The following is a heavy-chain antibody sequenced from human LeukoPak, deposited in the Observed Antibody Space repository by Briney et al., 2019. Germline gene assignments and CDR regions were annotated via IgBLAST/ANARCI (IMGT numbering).Heavy chain of an antibody. V-gene: IGHV3-7*01. J-gene: IGHJ2*01. Sequence: PGGSLRLSCAASGFTFSSYWMSWVRQAPGKGLEWVANIKQDGSEKYYVDSGKGRFTISRDNAKNSLYLQMNSLRAEDTAVYYCARDNYGDYVYKYWYFDLWGRGTLVTVSS. CDR2: IKQDGSEK. CDR3: ARDNYGDYVYKYWYFDL. D-gene: IGHD4-17*01. CDR1: GFTFSSYW.